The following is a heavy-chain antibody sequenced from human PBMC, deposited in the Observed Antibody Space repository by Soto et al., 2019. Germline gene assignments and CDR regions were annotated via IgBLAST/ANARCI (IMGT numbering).Heavy chain of an antibody. V-gene: IGHV1-18*04. Sequence: QVQLVQSGPEVKKPGASVKVSCTPSGYTFTNYGVNWVRQAPGQGLEWMGWISADSGDTKYAQKFQGRVTMTTDTSTRTAYMELRSLRFDDSAAYYCARGGRYSSSSDLTYWGQGTLVTVSS. CDR1: GYTFTNYG. J-gene: IGHJ4*02. CDR2: ISADSGDT. CDR3: ARGGRYSSSSDLTY. D-gene: IGHD6-6*01.